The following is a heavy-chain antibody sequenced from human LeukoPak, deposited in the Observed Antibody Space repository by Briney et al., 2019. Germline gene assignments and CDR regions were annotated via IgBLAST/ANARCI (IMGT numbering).Heavy chain of an antibody. J-gene: IGHJ6*02. V-gene: IGHV1-46*01. D-gene: IGHD6-19*01. CDR3: ARDLRSSGWKDYYYYGMDV. CDR2: INPSGGST. CDR1: GYTFTSYY. Sequence: ASVKASCKASGYTFTSYYMHWVRQAPGQGLEWMGIINPSGGSTSYAQKFQGRVTMTRDTSTSTVYMELSSLRSEDTAVYYCARDLRSSGWKDYYYYGMDVWGQGTTVTVSS.